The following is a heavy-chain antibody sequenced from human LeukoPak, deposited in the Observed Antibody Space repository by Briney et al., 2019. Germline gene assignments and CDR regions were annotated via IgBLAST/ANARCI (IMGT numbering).Heavy chain of an antibody. Sequence: SETLSLTCTVSGGSISSYYWSWIRQPPGKGLEWIGYIYYSGSTNYNPSLKSRVTTSVDTSKNQFSLKLSSVTAADTAVYYCARASRLTQNMVRGVINDYWGQGTLVTVSS. CDR2: IYYSGST. D-gene: IGHD3-10*01. V-gene: IGHV4-59*01. CDR1: GGSISSYY. CDR3: ARASRLTQNMVRGVINDY. J-gene: IGHJ4*02.